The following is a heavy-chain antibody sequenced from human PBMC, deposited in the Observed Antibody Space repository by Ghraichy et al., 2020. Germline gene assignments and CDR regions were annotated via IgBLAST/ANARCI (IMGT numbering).Heavy chain of an antibody. CDR2: ISSSSSYI. D-gene: IGHD1-1*01. J-gene: IGHJ6*02. V-gene: IGHV3-21*01. CDR3: ARDGGNWKDYYGMDV. Sequence: GGSLRLSCAASGFTFSSYSMNWVRQAPGKGLEWVSSISSSSSYIYYADSVKGRFTISRDNAKNSLYLQMNSLRAEDTAVYYCARDGGNWKDYYGMDVWGQGTTVTVSS. CDR1: GFTFSSYS.